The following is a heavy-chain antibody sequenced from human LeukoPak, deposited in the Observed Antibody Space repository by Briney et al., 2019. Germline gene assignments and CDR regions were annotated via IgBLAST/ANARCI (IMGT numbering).Heavy chain of an antibody. J-gene: IGHJ6*02. Sequence: PSETLSLTCIVSGGSISSYYWSWIRQPPGKGLEWIAYIYYSGSNNYNPSLKSRVTRSVDTSKNQFSLKLSSVTAADTAVYYCARGRRYCSSTSCPYYYYGMDVWGQGTTVTVSS. CDR1: GGSISSYY. CDR3: ARGRRYCSSTSCPYYYYGMDV. D-gene: IGHD2-2*01. CDR2: IYYSGSN. V-gene: IGHV4-59*01.